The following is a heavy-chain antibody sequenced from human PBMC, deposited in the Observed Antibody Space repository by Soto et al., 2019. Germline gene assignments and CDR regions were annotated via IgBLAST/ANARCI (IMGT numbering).Heavy chain of an antibody. D-gene: IGHD1-26*01. V-gene: IGHV3-23*01. CDR1: GFTFSSYG. J-gene: IGHJ4*02. Sequence: SLRLSCAASGFTFSSYGMTWVRQAPGKGLEWVSFSSATGAGTYYADSVKGRFTISRDNAKNTVYLHVNTLRDEDTAVYYCARGGAMGVDYWGQGTLVTVSS. CDR3: ARGGAMGVDY. CDR2: SSATGAGT.